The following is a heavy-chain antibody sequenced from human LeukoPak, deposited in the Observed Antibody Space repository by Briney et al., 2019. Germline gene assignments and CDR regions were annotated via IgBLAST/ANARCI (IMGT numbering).Heavy chain of an antibody. D-gene: IGHD6-13*01. J-gene: IGHJ4*02. CDR3: SRAAAGNYYFDY. Sequence: SLRLSCAASGFTFDDYAMHWVRQAPGKGLEWVSGISWNSGSIGYADSVKGRFTISRDNAKNSLYLQMNSLRAEDTALYYCSRAAAGNYYFDYWGQGTLVTVSS. V-gene: IGHV3-9*01. CDR1: GFTFDDYA. CDR2: ISWNSGSI.